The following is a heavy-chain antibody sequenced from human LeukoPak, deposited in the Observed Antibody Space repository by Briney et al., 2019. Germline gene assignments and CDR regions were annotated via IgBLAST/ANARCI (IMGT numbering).Heavy chain of an antibody. CDR2: VYYIGKP. V-gene: IGHV4-59*12. Sequence: SETLSLTCSVSGGSISDYFWGWIQQPPGKGLEWIGHVYYIGKPTCSPSLESRVSISVGTSKNQFSLELTSVTAADTAVYYCARRFRTGGDLHHDAYDVWGQGTVVTVSS. D-gene: IGHD3-16*01. J-gene: IGHJ3*01. CDR1: GGSISDYF. CDR3: ARRFRTGGDLHHDAYDV.